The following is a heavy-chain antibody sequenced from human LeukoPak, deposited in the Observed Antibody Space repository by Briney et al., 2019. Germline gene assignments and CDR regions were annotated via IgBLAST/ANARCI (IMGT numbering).Heavy chain of an antibody. CDR3: AKDSLRYDFWSGFTAPFDY. D-gene: IGHD3-3*01. J-gene: IGHJ4*02. Sequence: GGSLRLSCAASGFTFNSYAMTWVRQAPGKGLEWVSTISDGGGGTYYADSVKGRFTISRDNSKNTLYLQMNSLRVEDTAVYYCAKDSLRYDFWSGFTAPFDYWGQGTLVTVSS. CDR2: ISDGGGGT. CDR1: GFTFNSYA. V-gene: IGHV3-23*01.